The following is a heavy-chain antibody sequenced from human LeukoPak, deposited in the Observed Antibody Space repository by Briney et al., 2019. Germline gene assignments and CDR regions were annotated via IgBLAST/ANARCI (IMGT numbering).Heavy chain of an antibody. D-gene: IGHD5-18*01. CDR1: GGSFSGYY. CDR2: INHSGST. V-gene: IGHV4-34*01. Sequence: KPSETLSLTCAVYGGSFSGYYWSWILQPPGKGLEWIGEINHSGSTNYNPSLKSRVTISVDTSKNQFSLKLSSVTAADTAVYYCAARQRRGYSYGPYYFDYWGQGTLVTVSS. CDR3: AARQRRGYSYGPYYFDY. J-gene: IGHJ4*02.